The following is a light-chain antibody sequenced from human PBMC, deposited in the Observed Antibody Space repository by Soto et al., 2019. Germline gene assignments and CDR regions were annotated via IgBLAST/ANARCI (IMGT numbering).Light chain of an antibody. CDR2: DAS. V-gene: IGLV2-14*01. J-gene: IGLJ2*01. CDR3: SSYTSSSPL. Sequence: QSALTQPASVSGSPGQSITISCTGTSSDVGGYNYVSWYQQHPGKAPKLMIYDASNRPSGVSNRFSGSKSGNTASLTISGLQAEDEADYYCSSYTSSSPLFGGGTQLTVL. CDR1: SSDVGGYNY.